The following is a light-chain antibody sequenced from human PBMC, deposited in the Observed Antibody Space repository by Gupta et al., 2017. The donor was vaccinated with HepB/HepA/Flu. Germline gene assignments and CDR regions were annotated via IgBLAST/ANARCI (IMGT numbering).Light chain of an antibody. CDR2: GAP. J-gene: IGKJ1*01. CDR3: QQYGSTPRT. CDR1: QRVYSNY. Sequence: ELVLTPSPGPLSLSRGERVNLSCRASQRVYSNYLAWYQQRPGQTPRLLFYGAPSRATDIPKRFSGRGSGTDFTLSISSLEPEDFATYFCQQYGSTPRTFGQGTKVEMK. V-gene: IGKV3-20*01.